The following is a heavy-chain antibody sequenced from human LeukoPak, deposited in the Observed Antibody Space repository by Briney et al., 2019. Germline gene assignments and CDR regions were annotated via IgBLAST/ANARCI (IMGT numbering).Heavy chain of an antibody. CDR1: GYTFTSYD. CDR3: ARGLSMVRGVRYYYYYMDV. Sequence: ASVKVSCKASGYTFTSYDINWVRQATGKGLEWMGWMNPNSGNTGYAQKFQGRVTITRNTSISTAYMELSSLRSEDTAVYYCARGLSMVRGVRYYYYYMDVWGKGTTVTVSS. J-gene: IGHJ6*03. CDR2: MNPNSGNT. D-gene: IGHD3-10*01. V-gene: IGHV1-8*03.